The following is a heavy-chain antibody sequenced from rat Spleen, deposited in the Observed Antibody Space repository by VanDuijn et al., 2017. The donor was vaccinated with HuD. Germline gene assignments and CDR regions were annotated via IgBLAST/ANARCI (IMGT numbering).Heavy chain of an antibody. Sequence: EVHLVESGGGLVAPGRSLKLSCAVSGFTFSDYAMAWVRQAPTKGLEWVATISFDGSSTYYGDSVKGRFTISRDNAQRTLYLQMDSLRSEDTATYYCTTGWVMDAWGQGASVTVSS. CDR1: GFTFSDYA. V-gene: IGHV5-29*01. CDR2: ISFDGSST. D-gene: IGHD1-12*02. J-gene: IGHJ4*01. CDR3: TTGWVMDA.